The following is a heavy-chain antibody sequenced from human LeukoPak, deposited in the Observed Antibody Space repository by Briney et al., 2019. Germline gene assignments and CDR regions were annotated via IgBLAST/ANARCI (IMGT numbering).Heavy chain of an antibody. CDR1: GGPISSGGYS. J-gene: IGHJ4*02. CDR2: IYYSGST. D-gene: IGHD4-17*01. CDR3: ARGDSDYGDYVKYFDY. Sequence: SETLSLTCTVSGGPISSGGYSWSWIRQHPGKGLEWIGYIYYSGSTNYNPSLKSRVTISVDTSKNQFSLKLSSVTAADTAVYYCARGDSDYGDYVKYFDYWGQGTLVTVSS. V-gene: IGHV4-61*08.